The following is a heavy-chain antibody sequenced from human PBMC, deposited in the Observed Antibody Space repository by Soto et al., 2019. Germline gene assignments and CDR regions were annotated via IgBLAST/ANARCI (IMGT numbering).Heavy chain of an antibody. CDR3: ARIMITYRAVLDDS. D-gene: IGHD3-16*01. CDR2: LFPNSGGT. CDR1: GYPFSDFY. Sequence: ASVKVSCKASGYPFSDFYLHWFRQAPGQGPEWMGWLFPNSGGTKYAQKFQGRVTMTRDTSISTAYMELSRLTSDDTAVYYCARIMITYRAVLDDSWGQGTLVTRYS. J-gene: IGHJ5*01. V-gene: IGHV1-2*02.